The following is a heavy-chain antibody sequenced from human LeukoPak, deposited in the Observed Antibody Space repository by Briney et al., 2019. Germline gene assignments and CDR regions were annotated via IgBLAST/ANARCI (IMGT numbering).Heavy chain of an antibody. D-gene: IGHD6-19*01. Sequence: ASVKVSCKASGYTFTNYYIHWVRQAPGQGLEWMGWINPNSGGTNYAQKFQGRVTMTRDTSISTAYMELSRLRSDDTAVYYCARAWYSSGWYYWGQGTLVTVSS. CDR1: GYTFTNYY. V-gene: IGHV1-2*02. CDR3: ARAWYSSGWYY. CDR2: INPNSGGT. J-gene: IGHJ4*02.